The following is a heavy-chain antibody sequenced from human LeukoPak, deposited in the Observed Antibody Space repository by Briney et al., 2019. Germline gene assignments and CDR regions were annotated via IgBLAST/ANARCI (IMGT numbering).Heavy chain of an antibody. CDR2: IYYSGST. Sequence: SETLSLTCTVSGGSISSYYWSWIRQPPGKGLEWIGYIYYSGSTNYNPSLKSRVTISVDTSKNQFSLKLSSVTAADTAVYYCAREMNYYDSSGYFQHWGQGTLVTVSS. J-gene: IGHJ1*01. CDR3: AREMNYYDSSGYFQH. D-gene: IGHD3-22*01. V-gene: IGHV4-59*01. CDR1: GGSISSYY.